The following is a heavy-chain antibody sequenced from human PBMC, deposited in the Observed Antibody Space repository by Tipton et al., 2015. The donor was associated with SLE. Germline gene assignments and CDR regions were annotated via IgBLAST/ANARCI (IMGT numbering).Heavy chain of an antibody. V-gene: IGHV4-4*02. CDR1: GGSITNSNW. D-gene: IGHD2-21*02. J-gene: IGHJ4*02. CDR3: VRVGDVNVVPGRSDRHFDY. Sequence: TLSLTCDVSGGSITNSNWWSWVRQPPGKGLEWIGEIYHSGSTIYNPSLKSRVTISADTSKNLFSLELRSVTAADTALFYCVRVGDVNVVPGRSDRHFDYWGQGILVTVSS. CDR2: IYHSGST.